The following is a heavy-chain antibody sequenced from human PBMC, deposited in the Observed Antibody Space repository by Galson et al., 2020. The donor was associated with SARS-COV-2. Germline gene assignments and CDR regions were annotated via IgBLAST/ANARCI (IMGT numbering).Heavy chain of an antibody. CDR3: ARGSPRVDY. CDR2: ISSSSTI. Sequence: GGSLRLSCAASGFTFSSYSMNWVRQAPGKGLEWVSYISSSSTIYYADSVKGRFTISRDNAKNSLYLQMNSLRDEDTAVYYCARGSPRVDYWGQGTLVTVSS. CDR1: GFTFSSYS. V-gene: IGHV3-48*02. J-gene: IGHJ4*02.